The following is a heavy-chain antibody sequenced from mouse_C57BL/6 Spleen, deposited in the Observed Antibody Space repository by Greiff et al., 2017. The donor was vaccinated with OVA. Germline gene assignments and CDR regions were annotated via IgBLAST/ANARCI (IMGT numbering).Heavy chain of an antibody. CDR3: ARGGLTEDYFDY. Sequence: VKLMESGAELVKPGASVKMSCKASGYTFTTYPIEWMKQNHGKSLEWIGNFHPYNDDTKYNEKFKGKATLTVEKSSSTVYLELSRLTSDDSAVYYCARGGLTEDYFDYWGQGTTLTVSS. CDR2: FHPYNDDT. CDR1: GYTFTTYP. V-gene: IGHV1-47*01. D-gene: IGHD4-1*01. J-gene: IGHJ2*01.